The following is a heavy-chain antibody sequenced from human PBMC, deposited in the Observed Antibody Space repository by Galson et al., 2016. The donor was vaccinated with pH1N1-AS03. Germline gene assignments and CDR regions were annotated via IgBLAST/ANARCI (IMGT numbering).Heavy chain of an antibody. CDR1: GGSISNYY. V-gene: IGHV4-59*01. Sequence: SETLSLTCSVSGGSISNYYWSWIRQSPGKGLEWIGYIYKIGSTNYNPSLRSRVSISVDTSKNQFSLNMTSVTAADTAVYYCARALRIEAASLYYFEYWGQGALVAVSS. CDR2: IYKIGST. D-gene: IGHD6-13*01. CDR3: ARALRIEAASLYYFEY. J-gene: IGHJ4*02.